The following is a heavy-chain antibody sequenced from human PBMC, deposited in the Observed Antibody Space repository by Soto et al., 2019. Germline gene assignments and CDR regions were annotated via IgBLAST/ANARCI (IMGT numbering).Heavy chain of an antibody. CDR2: IWYDGSNK. CDR1: GFTFSSYG. Sequence: QVQLVESGGGVVQPGRSLRLSCAASGFTFSSYGMHWVRQAPGKGLEWVAVIWYDGSNKYYADSVKGRFTISRDNSKNTLYLQMNSLRAEDTAVYHCARGRRPDWFDPWGQGTLVTVSS. J-gene: IGHJ5*02. V-gene: IGHV3-33*01. D-gene: IGHD6-25*01. CDR3: ARGRRPDWFDP.